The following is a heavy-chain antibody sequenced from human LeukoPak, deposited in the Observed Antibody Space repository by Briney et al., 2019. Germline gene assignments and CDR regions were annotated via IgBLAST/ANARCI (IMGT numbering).Heavy chain of an antibody. CDR1: GFSLSRYW. Sequence: GGSLRLSCAASGFSLSRYWMSWVRQPPGKGLEWVANIGKDGTGNHYVDSVKGRFTISRDNAKNSVYLEMNSLRADDTAIYYCARDLDFYATDYWGQGTLVTVSS. V-gene: IGHV3-7*01. J-gene: IGHJ4*02. D-gene: IGHD2/OR15-2a*01. CDR3: ARDLDFYATDY. CDR2: IGKDGTGN.